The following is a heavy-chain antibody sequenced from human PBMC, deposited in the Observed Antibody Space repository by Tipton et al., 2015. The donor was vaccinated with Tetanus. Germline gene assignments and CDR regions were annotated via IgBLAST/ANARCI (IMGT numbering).Heavy chain of an antibody. J-gene: IGHJ4*02. CDR2: IKQDGSEK. V-gene: IGHV3-7*01. CDR1: GFTFSSYW. Sequence: SLRLSCAASGFTFSSYWMIWVRQAPGKGLEWVANIKQDGSEKYYVDSVKGRFTISRDNAKNSLYLQMNSLSAEDTAVYYCTTGGGTYYGSGSPLKDDWGQGTLVTVSS. D-gene: IGHD3-10*01. CDR3: TTGGGTYYGSGSPLKDD.